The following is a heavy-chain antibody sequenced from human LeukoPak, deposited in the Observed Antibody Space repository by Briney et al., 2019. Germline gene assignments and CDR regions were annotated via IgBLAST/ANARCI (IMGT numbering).Heavy chain of an antibody. J-gene: IGHJ4*02. CDR2: INPNSGGT. CDR3: APGGSIAVADQYYFDY. D-gene: IGHD6-19*01. V-gene: IGHV1-2*02. Sequence: PSVKVSCKASGYTFTGYYIHWVRQAPGQGLEWMGWINPNSGGTNYAQKFQGRVTMTRDTSISTAYMELSRLRSDDTAVYYCAPGGSIAVADQYYFDYWGQGTLVTVSS. CDR1: GYTFTGYY.